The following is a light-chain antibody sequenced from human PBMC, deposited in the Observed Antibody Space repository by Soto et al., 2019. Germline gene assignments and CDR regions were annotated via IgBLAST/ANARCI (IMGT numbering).Light chain of an antibody. CDR1: QSVSTY. CDR2: GAS. CDR3: QQSNNWPFT. J-gene: IGKJ4*01. Sequence: EIAMTQSPATLSVSPGERATLSCRASQSVSTYLAWYRQKPGQAPRLLIYGASTRATGIPARFSGSGSGTEFTLTINSLQSEDFAVYYCQQSNNWPFTFGGGTKVEI. V-gene: IGKV3-15*01.